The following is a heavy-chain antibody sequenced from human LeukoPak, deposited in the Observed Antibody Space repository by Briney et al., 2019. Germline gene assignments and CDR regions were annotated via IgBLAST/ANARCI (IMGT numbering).Heavy chain of an antibody. CDR3: ATVTSSSWGNWFDP. CDR1: GYTFTSYG. CDR2: INPNSGGT. J-gene: IGHJ5*02. Sequence: GASVKVSCKASGYTFTSYGISWVRQAPGQGLEWMGWINPNSGGTNYAQKFQGRVTMTRDTSISTAYMELSRLRSDDTAVYYCATVTSSSWGNWFDPWGQGTLVTVSS. D-gene: IGHD6-13*01. V-gene: IGHV1-2*02.